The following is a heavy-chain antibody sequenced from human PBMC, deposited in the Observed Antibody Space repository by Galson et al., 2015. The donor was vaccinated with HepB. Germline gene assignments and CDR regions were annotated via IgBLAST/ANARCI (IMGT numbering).Heavy chain of an antibody. D-gene: IGHD6-6*01. CDR2: IKSKGDGGTT. J-gene: IGHJ5*02. CDR1: GFTVRNAW. Sequence: SLRLSCAASGFTVRNAWLSWVRQAPGKGLGWVSRIKSKGDGGTTDYAAPVKGRFTISRDDSERMLYVQMNNLKIEDTAVYYCTPDALRWQLIRKSWGPGALVTASS. V-gene: IGHV3-15*05. CDR3: TPDALRWQLIRKS.